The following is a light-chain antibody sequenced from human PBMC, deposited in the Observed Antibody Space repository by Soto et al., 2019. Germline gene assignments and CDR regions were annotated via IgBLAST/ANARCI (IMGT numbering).Light chain of an antibody. CDR1: QSVSSSY. Sequence: EIVLTQSPGPLSLSPGERATLSCRASQSVSSSYLAWYQQKPGQAPRLLIYGASSMATGIPDRFSGSGSGTDFTLTISRLEPEDFAVYYCQQYGSSPMYTFGQGTKLEIK. CDR2: GAS. V-gene: IGKV3-20*01. CDR3: QQYGSSPMYT. J-gene: IGKJ2*01.